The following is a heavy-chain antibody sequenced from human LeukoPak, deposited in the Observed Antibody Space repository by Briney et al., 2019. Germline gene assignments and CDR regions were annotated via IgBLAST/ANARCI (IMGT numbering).Heavy chain of an antibody. CDR2: ISGSGGST. V-gene: IGHV3-23*01. Sequence: GGSLRLSCAASGFTFSSYAMSWVRQAPGKGLEWVSAISGSGGSTYYADSVKGRFTISRDNSKNTLYLQMNSLRAEDTAVYYCAKVSTGGFITTLFDYWGQGTLVTVSS. CDR1: GFTFSSYA. CDR3: AKVSTGGFITTLFDY. D-gene: IGHD3-3*01. J-gene: IGHJ4*02.